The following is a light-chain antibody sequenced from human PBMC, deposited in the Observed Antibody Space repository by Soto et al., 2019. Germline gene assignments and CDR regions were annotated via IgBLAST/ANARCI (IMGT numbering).Light chain of an antibody. J-gene: IGKJ2*01. CDR1: QSVFYSSNNKNY. V-gene: IGKV4-1*01. CDR3: QQYYTTPPS. Sequence: DIVMTQSPDSLAVSLGERATINCKSSQSVFYSSNNKNYLAWYQQKPGQPPKLLIYWASTRESGVPDRFSGSGSGTDFTLTISSLQAEDLAFYYCQQYYTTPPSFGQGTKLEIK. CDR2: WAS.